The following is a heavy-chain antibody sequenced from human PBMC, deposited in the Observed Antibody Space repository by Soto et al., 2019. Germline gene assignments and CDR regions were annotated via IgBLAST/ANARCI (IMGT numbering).Heavy chain of an antibody. CDR1: GGTFSGYA. V-gene: IGHV1-69*13. CDR2: IIPIFGTA. CDR3: ASGTYYYDSSGYYDAFDI. Sequence: SVKVSCKASGGTFSGYAISWVRQAPGQGLEWMGGIIPIFGTANYAQKFQGRVTITADESTSTAYMELSSLRSEDTAVYYCASGTYYYDSSGYYDAFDIWGQGTMVTVSS. J-gene: IGHJ3*02. D-gene: IGHD3-22*01.